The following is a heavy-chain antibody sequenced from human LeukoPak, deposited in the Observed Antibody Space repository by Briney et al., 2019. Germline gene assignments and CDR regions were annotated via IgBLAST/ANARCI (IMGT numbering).Heavy chain of an antibody. V-gene: IGHV3-74*01. CDR1: GFTFSPYW. CDR2: INSDGTIT. J-gene: IGHJ4*02. CDR3: AXGTXXXDY. D-gene: IGHD1-7*01. Sequence: GGSLRLSCAASGFTFSPYWMHWVRQVPGKGLVWVSDINSDGTITHYADSVKGRFTVSRDNAQDMLYLQMNSLRAEDTAVYYCAXGTXXXDYWGQGXLVTVSS.